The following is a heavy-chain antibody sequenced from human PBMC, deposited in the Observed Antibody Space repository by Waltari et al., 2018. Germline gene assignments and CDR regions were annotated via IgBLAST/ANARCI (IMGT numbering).Heavy chain of an antibody. V-gene: IGHV3-53*01. CDR1: EFTVSSNS. CDR3: AREGYYYDSSGYSVGDAFDI. Sequence: EVQLVESGGGLIQPGGSLRLSCAASEFTVSSNSMSWVRQAPGTGLEWVSVIYSGGSTYYADSVKGRFTISRDNSKNTLYLQMNSLRAEDTAVYYCAREGYYYDSSGYSVGDAFDIWGQGTMVTVSS. D-gene: IGHD3-22*01. J-gene: IGHJ3*02. CDR2: IYSGGST.